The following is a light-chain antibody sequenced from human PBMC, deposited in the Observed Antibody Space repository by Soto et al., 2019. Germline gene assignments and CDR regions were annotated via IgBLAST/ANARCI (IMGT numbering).Light chain of an antibody. Sequence: SYELTQPPSVSVAPGQTARITCGGNNVGSKSVHWYQQKSGQAPVVVVYDDTDRPSGIPERFSGSNSGNTATLTISRVAAGDEADYYCQVWDDSTDHIYVFGTGTKLTVL. CDR3: QVWDDSTDHIYV. J-gene: IGLJ1*01. CDR1: NVGSKS. V-gene: IGLV3-21*02. CDR2: DDT.